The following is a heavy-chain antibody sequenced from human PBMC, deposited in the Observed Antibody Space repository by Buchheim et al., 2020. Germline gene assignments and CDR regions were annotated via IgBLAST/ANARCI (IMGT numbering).Heavy chain of an antibody. V-gene: IGHV3-30*04. J-gene: IGHJ4*02. CDR2: ISYDGSNK. D-gene: IGHD3-10*01. CDR3: AKDEGAPYYYGSGSYYNVDYFDY. Sequence: QVQLVESGGGVVQPGRSLRLSCAASGFTFSSYAMHWVRQAPGKGLEWVAVISYDGSNKYYADSVKGRFTISRDNSKNTLYLQMNSLRAEDTAVYYCAKDEGAPYYYGSGSYYNVDYFDYWGQGTL. CDR1: GFTFSSYA.